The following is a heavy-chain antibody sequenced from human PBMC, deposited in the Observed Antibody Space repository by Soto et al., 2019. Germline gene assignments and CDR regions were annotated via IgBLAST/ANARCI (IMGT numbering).Heavy chain of an antibody. CDR1: GFTFSNHC. Sequence: VGSLRLSCAASGFTFSNHCMSWVRQTPGKGLEWLAAIKQDGSQKIYLDSLKGRFTISRDNARNSLFLQMNSLGAEDTGVYYCGRYCGGSDCYTKFYYFYMDVWGKGTTVTVS. V-gene: IGHV3-7*01. CDR2: IKQDGSQK. J-gene: IGHJ6*03. D-gene: IGHD2-21*02. CDR3: GRYCGGSDCYTKFYYFYMDV.